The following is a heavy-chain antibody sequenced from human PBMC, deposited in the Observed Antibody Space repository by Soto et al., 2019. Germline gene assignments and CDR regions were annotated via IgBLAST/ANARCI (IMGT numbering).Heavy chain of an antibody. V-gene: IGHV3-23*01. D-gene: IGHD5-12*01. CDR2: ISGSGGST. Sequence: EVQLLESGGGLVQPGGSLRLSCAASGFTFSSYAMSWVRQAPGKGLEWVSAISGSGGSTYYADSVKGRFTISRDNSKNTLYLQMNSLRAEDTAVYYGAMLDIVATIINWGQGTLVTVSS. J-gene: IGHJ4*02. CDR1: GFTFSSYA. CDR3: AMLDIVATIIN.